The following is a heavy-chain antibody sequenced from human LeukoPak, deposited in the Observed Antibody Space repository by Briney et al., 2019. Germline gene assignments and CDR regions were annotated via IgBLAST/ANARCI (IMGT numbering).Heavy chain of an antibody. CDR1: GYTFTSYG. CDR2: ISAYNGNT. CDR3: ARALNYDFWSGYWYFQH. D-gene: IGHD3-3*01. Sequence: GASVKVSCKASGYTFTSYGISWVRQAPGQGLEWMGWISAYNGNTNYAQKFQGRVTITTDESTSTAYMELSSLRSEDTAVYYCARALNYDFWSGYWYFQHWGQGTLVTVSS. V-gene: IGHV1-18*01. J-gene: IGHJ1*01.